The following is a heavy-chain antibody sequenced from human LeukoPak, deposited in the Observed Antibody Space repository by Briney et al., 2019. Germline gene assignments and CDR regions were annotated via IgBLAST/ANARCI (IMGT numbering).Heavy chain of an antibody. CDR3: ARVFSSAGWFDP. D-gene: IGHD6-25*01. J-gene: IGHJ5*02. CDR2: IYSGGST. Sequence: PGGSLRLSCAVPGSTVSSNYMSWVRQAPGKGLEWVSVIYSGGSTYYADSVKGRFTISRDNSKNTLYLQMNSLRAEDTAVYYCARVFSSAGWFDPWGQGTLVTVSS. CDR1: GSTVSSNY. V-gene: IGHV3-53*01.